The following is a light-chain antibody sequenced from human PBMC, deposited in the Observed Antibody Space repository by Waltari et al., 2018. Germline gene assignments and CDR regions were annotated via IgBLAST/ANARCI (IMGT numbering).Light chain of an antibody. CDR1: QDISRW. Sequence: DIQMTQSPSSLSASVGDRVTITCRASQDISRWLVWYQQKSDKAPKSLIYDASTLQRVVPSRFSGSGSGTDFTLTISSLQPEDYGTYYCQQYDNYPPTFGPGTKVDIK. V-gene: IGKV1D-16*01. CDR2: DAS. CDR3: QQYDNYPPT. J-gene: IGKJ3*01.